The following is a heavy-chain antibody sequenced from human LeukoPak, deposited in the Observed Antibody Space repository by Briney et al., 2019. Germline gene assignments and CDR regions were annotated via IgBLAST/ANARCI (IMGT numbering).Heavy chain of an antibody. J-gene: IGHJ3*02. D-gene: IGHD2-15*01. CDR3: AKVLENCSGGSCYPLWAFDI. CDR1: GGSISSGDYS. Sequence: SETLSLTCVVSGGSISSGDYSWSWIRQPPGKGLEWIGYIYESGSTFYNPSLESRATISVDKSKNQFSLKLSSVTAADTAVYFCAKVLENCSGGSCYPLWAFDIWGQGTMVTVSS. CDR2: IYESGST. V-gene: IGHV4-30-2*01.